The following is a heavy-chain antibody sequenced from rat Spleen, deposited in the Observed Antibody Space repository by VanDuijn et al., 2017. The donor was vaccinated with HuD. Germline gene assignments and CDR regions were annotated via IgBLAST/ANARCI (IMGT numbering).Heavy chain of an antibody. Sequence: EVQLVETGGGLVQPGRYLKLSCAAAGSTFSNYGMHWIRHARTRGREWVQSISPSGVGTSFRDSVKGRFTLSRYNAKSTLYLQMDSLRSEETATYYCATANRYNPYNCFTYWVQGTLVTVSS. CDR1: GSTFSNYG. J-gene: IGHJ3*01. CDR3: ATANRYNPYNCFTY. CDR2: ISPSGVGT. D-gene: IGHD1-5*01. V-gene: IGHV5-19*01.